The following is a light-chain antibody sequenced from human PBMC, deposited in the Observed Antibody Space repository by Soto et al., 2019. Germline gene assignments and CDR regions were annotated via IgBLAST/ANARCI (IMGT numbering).Light chain of an antibody. CDR2: DVS. CDR1: SSDVGAYNY. V-gene: IGLV2-14*01. J-gene: IGLJ2*01. CDR3: SSYTTSSTLVV. Sequence: QSALTQPASVSGSPGQSITISCTGTSSDVGAYNYVSWYQQHPGKAPKLMIYDVSNRPSGFSNRFSGSKSGNTASLTISGVQAEDEADYYCSSYTTSSTLVVFGGGTQLTVL.